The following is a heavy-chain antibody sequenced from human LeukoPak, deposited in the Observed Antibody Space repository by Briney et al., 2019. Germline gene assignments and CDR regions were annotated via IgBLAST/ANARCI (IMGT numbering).Heavy chain of an antibody. V-gene: IGHV4-59*01. CDR3: ARDNQGTYYGDFDY. Sequence: PSETLSLTCTVSGGSISSYYWSWIRQPPGKGLEWIGYIYYSGSTSYNPSLNSRVTISIDTSKNQFSLNLSSVTAADTAVYYCARDNQGTYYGDFDYWGQGTLVTVSS. CDR1: GGSISSYY. D-gene: IGHD1-26*01. J-gene: IGHJ4*02. CDR2: IYYSGST.